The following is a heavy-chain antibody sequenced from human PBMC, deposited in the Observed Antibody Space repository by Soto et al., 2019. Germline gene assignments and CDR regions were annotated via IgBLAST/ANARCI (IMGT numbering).Heavy chain of an antibody. D-gene: IGHD6-19*01. J-gene: IGHJ5*02. V-gene: IGHV3-23*01. CDR3: AKDNLAPYSKGWAIRFDP. CDR2: IGGSGSYT. CDR1: GFTFASYA. Sequence: EVHLLESGGGLVQPGGSLRLSCAASGFTFASYAMGWVRQAPGEGLEWVSSIGGSGSYTYYADSVKGRFTISRDNFKNTLYLQMSSLRAEDTAVYYCAKDNLAPYSKGWAIRFDPWGQGTLVTVSS.